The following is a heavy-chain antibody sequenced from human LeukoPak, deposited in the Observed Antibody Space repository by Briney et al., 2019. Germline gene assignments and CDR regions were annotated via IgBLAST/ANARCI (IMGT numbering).Heavy chain of an antibody. J-gene: IGHJ6*03. CDR1: GFTFDDYA. Sequence: PGRSLRLSCAASGFTFDDYAMHWVRQAPGKGLEWVSGISWNSGSIGYADSVKGRFTISRDNAKNSLYLQMNSLRAEDTAVYYCARDRYPGPRGYMDVWGKGTTVTVSS. CDR3: ARDRYPGPRGYMDV. D-gene: IGHD2-2*02. CDR2: ISWNSGSI. V-gene: IGHV3-9*01.